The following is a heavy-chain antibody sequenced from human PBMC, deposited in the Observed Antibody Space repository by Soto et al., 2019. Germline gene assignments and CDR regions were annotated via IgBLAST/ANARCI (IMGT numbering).Heavy chain of an antibody. Sequence: ESLSLTCTVSAGSFSKYYWTWIRQPPGKGLEWIGYIYFNGNTKYNPSLEGRLTISIDTSKKEFSLKLTSVTAADAAVYYCASVTFGGIVLAHWGQGTLVTVSS. CDR2: IYFNGNT. CDR1: AGSFSKYY. J-gene: IGHJ4*02. V-gene: IGHV4-59*01. CDR3: ASVTFGGIVLAH. D-gene: IGHD3-16*01.